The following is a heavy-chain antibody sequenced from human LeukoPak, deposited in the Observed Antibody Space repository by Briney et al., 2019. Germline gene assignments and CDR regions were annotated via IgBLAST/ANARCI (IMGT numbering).Heavy chain of an antibody. CDR1: GGSISNYY. Sequence: SETLSLTCTVSGGSISNYYWSWIRQPPGRGLEWIGYIYYIGSTKYNPSLKSRVTISVDTSKNQFSLKLSSVTAADTAVYYCARRRNGIGRESWGQGTLVTVSS. CDR2: IYYIGST. V-gene: IGHV4-59*12. J-gene: IGHJ4*02. D-gene: IGHD2-8*01. CDR3: ARRRNGIGRES.